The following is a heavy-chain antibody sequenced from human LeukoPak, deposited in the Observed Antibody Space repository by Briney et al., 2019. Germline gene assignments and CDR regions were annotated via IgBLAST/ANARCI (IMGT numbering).Heavy chain of an antibody. D-gene: IGHD3-10*01. V-gene: IGHV3-15*01. CDR1: GFTFSNAW. Sequence: GGSLRLSCAASGFTFSNAWMSWVRQAPGKGLEWVGRIKSKTDGGTTDYAAPVKGRFTISRDDSKNTLYLQMNSLRTEDTAVYYCTTAPPLLLWFGELPFDYWGQGTLVTVSS. J-gene: IGHJ4*02. CDR2: IKSKTDGGTT. CDR3: TTAPPLLLWFGELPFDY.